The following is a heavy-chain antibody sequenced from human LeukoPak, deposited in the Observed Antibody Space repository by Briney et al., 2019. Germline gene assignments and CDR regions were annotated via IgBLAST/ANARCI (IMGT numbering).Heavy chain of an antibody. CDR3: AKENYPSSSWYPYGMDV. Sequence: SQTLSLTCTVSGGSISSGGYYWSWIRQHPGKGLEWIGYIYYDGSTDYNPSLKSRVTISVDTSKNQFSLRLSSVTAADTAVYYCAKENYPSSSWYPYGMDVWGQGTTVTVSS. D-gene: IGHD6-13*01. CDR1: GGSISSGGYY. J-gene: IGHJ6*02. V-gene: IGHV4-31*03. CDR2: IYYDGST.